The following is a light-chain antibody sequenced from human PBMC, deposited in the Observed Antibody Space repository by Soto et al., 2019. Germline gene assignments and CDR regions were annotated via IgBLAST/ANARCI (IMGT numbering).Light chain of an antibody. Sequence: EIVLTQSPGTLSLSPGERATLSCRASQSVTSSYLAWYQQKPGQAPRLLISGASSRATGIPDRFSGSGSGTDFTLTISRLEPEDFAVYYCQQYSTSRLTFGGGTKVVIK. J-gene: IGKJ4*01. CDR3: QQYSTSRLT. CDR1: QSVTSSY. CDR2: GAS. V-gene: IGKV3-20*01.